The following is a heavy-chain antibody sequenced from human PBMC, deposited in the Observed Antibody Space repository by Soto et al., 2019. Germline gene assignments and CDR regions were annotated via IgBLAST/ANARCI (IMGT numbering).Heavy chain of an antibody. CDR2: INHSGST. J-gene: IGHJ4*02. CDR3: ARDKITGLFDY. D-gene: IGHD1-1*01. V-gene: IGHV4-34*01. Sequence: SETLSLTCAVNGGSFTGYYWTWIRKRQGTGLEWIGEINHSGSTNYNPSLKSRVTISVDTSKNQFSLKLTSVTAADTAVYYCARDKITGLFDYWGQGTLVTVSS. CDR1: GGSFTGYY.